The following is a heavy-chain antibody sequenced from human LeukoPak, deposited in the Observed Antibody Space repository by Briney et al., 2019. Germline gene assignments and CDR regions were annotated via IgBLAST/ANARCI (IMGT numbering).Heavy chain of an antibody. D-gene: IGHD3-10*02. CDR2: ISGNGDNT. V-gene: IGHV3-23*01. Sequence: PGGTLRLSCAASGFTFSSYTMNWVRQAPGKGLEWVSSISGNGDNTFYADSVKGRFTISRDNSKNTVYLQMNSLRAEDTAVYYCAELGITMIGGVWGKGTTVTISS. CDR3: AELGITMIGGV. CDR1: GFTFSSYT. J-gene: IGHJ6*04.